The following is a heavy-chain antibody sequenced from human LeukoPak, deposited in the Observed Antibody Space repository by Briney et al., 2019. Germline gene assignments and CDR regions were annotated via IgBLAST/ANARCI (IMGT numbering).Heavy chain of an antibody. J-gene: IGHJ4*02. CDR3: TTDSVLRHYDSSGYYHPVDY. D-gene: IGHD3-22*01. V-gene: IGHV3-15*01. CDR2: IKSKTDGGTT. CDR1: GFTFSNAW. Sequence: GGSLRLSCAASGFTFSNAWMSWVRQAPGKGLEWVGRIKSKTDGGTTDYAAPVKRRFNISRDDSKNTLYLQMNSLKTEDTAVYYCTTDSVLRHYDSSGYYHPVDYWGQGTLVTVSS.